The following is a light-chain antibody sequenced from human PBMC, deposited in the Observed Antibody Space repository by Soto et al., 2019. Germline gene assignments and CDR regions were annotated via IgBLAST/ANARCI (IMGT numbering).Light chain of an antibody. CDR1: SSDIGAYNF. CDR2: DVN. V-gene: IGLV2-14*03. CDR3: SSYTYTNTPLYV. Sequence: QSVLTQPASVSGSPGQPITISCTGTSSDIGAYNFVSWYQHHPGKAPKVLIYDVNNRPSGVSKRFSGSKSGNAASLTISGLQAEDEADYYCSSYTYTNTPLYVFGSGTKVTVL. J-gene: IGLJ1*01.